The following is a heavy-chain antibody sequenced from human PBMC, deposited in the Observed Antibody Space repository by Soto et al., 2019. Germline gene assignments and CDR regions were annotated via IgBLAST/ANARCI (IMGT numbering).Heavy chain of an antibody. Sequence: QVQLQESGPGLVRPSGALSVTCAVSGDFISRSHWWSWVRQSPGKGLEWIGEISHSGITNYNPSLKSRVTISGDKSKNQLSLKLTSVTAADTAVYYCARVRYDRSGFDHWGQGTLVSVSS. CDR1: GDFISRSHW. V-gene: IGHV4-4*02. CDR3: ARVRYDRSGFDH. CDR2: ISHSGIT. D-gene: IGHD3-22*01. J-gene: IGHJ4*02.